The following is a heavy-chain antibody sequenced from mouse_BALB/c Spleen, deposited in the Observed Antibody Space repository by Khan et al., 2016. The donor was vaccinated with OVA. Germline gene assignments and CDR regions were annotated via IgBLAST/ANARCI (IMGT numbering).Heavy chain of an antibody. Sequence: EVELVESGGGLVKPGGSLKLSCAAYGFTFSTYAMSWVRQTPEKRLEWVATISSVSTYTYYPDSVKGRFTISRDNAKNTLYLQMSSLRSEDTAMYYCARHNYGPFAFWGRGTLVTVSA. CDR3: ARHNYGPFAF. J-gene: IGHJ3*01. D-gene: IGHD1-1*01. V-gene: IGHV5-9-3*01. CDR1: GFTFSTYA. CDR2: ISSVSTYT.